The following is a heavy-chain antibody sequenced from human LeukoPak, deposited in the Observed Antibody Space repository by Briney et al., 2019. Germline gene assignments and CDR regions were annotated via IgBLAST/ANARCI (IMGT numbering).Heavy chain of an antibody. J-gene: IGHJ4*02. CDR2: ISGSGGST. Sequence: PGGSLRLSCAASGFTFSSYAMSWVRQAPGKGLEWVSAISGSGGSTYYADSVKGRFTISRDNSKNTLYLQMNSLRAEDTAVYYCAKFYGGDSYGSRGTYLDYWGQGTLVTVSS. CDR1: GFTFSSYA. V-gene: IGHV3-23*01. D-gene: IGHD5-18*01. CDR3: AKFYGGDSYGSRGTYLDY.